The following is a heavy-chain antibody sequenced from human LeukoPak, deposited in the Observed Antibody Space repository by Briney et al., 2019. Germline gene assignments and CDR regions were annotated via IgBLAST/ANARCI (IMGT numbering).Heavy chain of an antibody. CDR1: GFTVSSNY. D-gene: IGHD3-10*01. V-gene: IGHV3-66*01. Sequence: GGSLRLSCAASGFTVSSNYMSWVRQAPGKGLEWVSVIYSGGSTYYADSVKGRFTISRDNSKNTLYLQMNSLRAEDTAVYYCARGPGSCIFPFYFFDYWGQGTLVTVSS. CDR3: ARGPGSCIFPFYFFDY. CDR2: IYSGGST. J-gene: IGHJ4*02.